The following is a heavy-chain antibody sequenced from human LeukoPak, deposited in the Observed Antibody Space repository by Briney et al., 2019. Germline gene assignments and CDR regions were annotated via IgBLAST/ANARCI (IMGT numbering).Heavy chain of an antibody. D-gene: IGHD1-26*01. CDR3: ARYDSGTSNDAFDI. J-gene: IGHJ3*02. CDR1: GFTFTNSA. V-gene: IGHV1-58*02. CDR2: IVVCSGNT. Sequence: GASVKVSCKASGFTFTNSAMQWVRQARGQGLEWIGWIVVCSGNTNYAQKFHARVTITRDMSTSTAYMELSSLRSEDTAVYYCARYDSGTSNDAFDIWGQGTMVTVSS.